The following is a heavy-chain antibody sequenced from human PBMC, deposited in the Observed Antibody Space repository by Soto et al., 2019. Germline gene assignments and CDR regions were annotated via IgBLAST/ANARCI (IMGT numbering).Heavy chain of an antibody. J-gene: IGHJ4*02. CDR1: GGSISSYY. CDR2: IYYSGST. Sequence: QVQLQESGPGLVKPSETLSLTCTVSGGSISSYYWSWIRQPPGKGLEWIGYIYYSGSTNYNPSLKSRVTISVDTSKNRFSLKLSSVTAADTAVYYCARHPFTLEYSSSGFDYWGQGTLVTVSS. V-gene: IGHV4-59*08. D-gene: IGHD6-6*01. CDR3: ARHPFTLEYSSSGFDY.